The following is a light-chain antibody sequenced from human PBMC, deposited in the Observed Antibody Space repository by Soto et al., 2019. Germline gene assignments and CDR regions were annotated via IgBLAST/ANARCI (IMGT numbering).Light chain of an antibody. Sequence: IQFTQSPSSLSASVGDRVTITCRASQGISSYLSWYQQKPGKAPELLIYAASTLQSGVPSRFSGSGSGTDFTLTISCLQSEDFATYYCQQYYSFPWTFGQGTKVDIK. CDR1: QGISSY. J-gene: IGKJ1*01. CDR2: AAS. V-gene: IGKV1-9*01. CDR3: QQYYSFPWT.